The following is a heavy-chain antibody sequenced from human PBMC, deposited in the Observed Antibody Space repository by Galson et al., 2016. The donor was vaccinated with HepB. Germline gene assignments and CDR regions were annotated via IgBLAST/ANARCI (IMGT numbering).Heavy chain of an antibody. CDR2: IHYNGRP. J-gene: IGHJ4*02. D-gene: IGHD3-10*01. CDR1: GGSITSSDW. V-gene: IGHV4/OR15-8*01. CDR3: ARGELALGFDY. Sequence: SETLSLTCSVSGGSITSSDWWSWVRQPPGKGLEWIAEIHYNGRPNHSPSLKSRVTIPVDKARNQFSLKLSSVTAADTAVYYCARGELALGFDYWGQGALVTVSS.